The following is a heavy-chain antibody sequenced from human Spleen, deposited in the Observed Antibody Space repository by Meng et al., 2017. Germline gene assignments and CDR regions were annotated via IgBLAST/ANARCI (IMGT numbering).Heavy chain of an antibody. D-gene: IGHD3-9*01. CDR2: IYYSGST. V-gene: IGHV4-59*01. CDR1: GGSFSDYY. CDR3: ARFYYDILTGTPYGMDV. Sequence: GSLRLSCVVSGGSFSDYYWSWIRQPPGKGLEWIGYIYYSGSTNYNPSLKSRVTISVDTSKNQFSLKLSSVTAADTAVYYCARFYYDILTGTPYGMDVWGQGTTVTVSS. J-gene: IGHJ6*02.